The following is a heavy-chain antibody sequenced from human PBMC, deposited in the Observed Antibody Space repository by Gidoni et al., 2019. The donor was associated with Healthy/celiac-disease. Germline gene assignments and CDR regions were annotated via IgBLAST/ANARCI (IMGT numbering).Heavy chain of an antibody. CDR3: ARDGPRHVGPFRY. D-gene: IGHD3-10*01. Sequence: QVQLVESGGGVVQPGRSLRLSCAASGFTFSSYGMHWVRQAPGKGLEWVAVIWYDGSNKYYADSVKGRFTISRDNSKNTLYLQMNSLRAEDTAVYYCARDGPRHVGPFRYWGQGTLVTVSS. J-gene: IGHJ4*02. V-gene: IGHV3-33*01. CDR2: IWYDGSNK. CDR1: GFTFSSYG.